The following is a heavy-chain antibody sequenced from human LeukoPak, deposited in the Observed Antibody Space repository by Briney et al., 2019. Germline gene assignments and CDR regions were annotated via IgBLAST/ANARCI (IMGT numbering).Heavy chain of an antibody. V-gene: IGHV4-34*01. D-gene: IGHD3-10*02. CDR1: GGSFSGYY. Sequence: KSSETLSLTCAVYGGSFSGYYWSWIRQPPGKGLEWIGEINHSGSTNYNPSLKSRVTISVDKSKNQFSLKLKSVTAADTAVYYCVSRAPRDNYVRYLPMNYWGQGTLVTVSS. CDR3: VSRAPRDNYVRYLPMNY. CDR2: INHSGST. J-gene: IGHJ4*02.